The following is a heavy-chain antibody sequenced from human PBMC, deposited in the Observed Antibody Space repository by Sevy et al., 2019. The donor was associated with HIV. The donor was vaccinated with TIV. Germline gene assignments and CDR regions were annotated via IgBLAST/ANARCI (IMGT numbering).Heavy chain of an antibody. CDR1: GDSIANNY. D-gene: IGHD2-15*01. CDR3: ASCSPGYYYAMDV. J-gene: IGHJ6*02. Sequence: SETLSLTCTVSGDSIANNYWSWIRQPPGKGLEWIGYFYYSGRTNYNPSLKSRVTISADTSKNQFSLKVISVTAADTAVYFCASCSPGYYYAMDVWGQGTTVTVSS. V-gene: IGHV4-59*01. CDR2: FYYSGRT.